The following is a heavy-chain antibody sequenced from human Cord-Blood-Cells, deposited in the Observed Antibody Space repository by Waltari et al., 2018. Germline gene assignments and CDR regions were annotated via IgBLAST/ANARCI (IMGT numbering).Heavy chain of an antibody. CDR2: IIPIFGTA. CDR1: GGTFSSYA. Sequence: QVQLVQAGAEVKEPGSSVKVSCKASGGTFSSYAISWVRKAPGQGLEWMGGIIPIFGTANYAQKFQGRVTITADESTSTAYMELSSLRSEDTAVYYCARGGDFEARSCGYWGQGTLVTVSS. J-gene: IGHJ4*02. V-gene: IGHV1-69*01. D-gene: IGHD3-10*01. CDR3: ARGGDFEARSCGY.